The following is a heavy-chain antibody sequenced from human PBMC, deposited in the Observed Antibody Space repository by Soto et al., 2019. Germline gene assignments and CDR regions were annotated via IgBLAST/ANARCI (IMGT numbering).Heavy chain of an antibody. CDR1: GGSISSYY. CDR3: ARSIQYSSSLVWFDP. V-gene: IGHV4-59*01. D-gene: IGHD6-13*01. Sequence: SETLSLTCTVSGGSISSYYWSWIRQPPGKGLEWIGYIYYSGSTNYNPSLKSRVTISVDTSKNQFSLKLSSVTAADTAVYYCARSIQYSSSLVWFDPWGQGTLVTVSS. J-gene: IGHJ5*02. CDR2: IYYSGST.